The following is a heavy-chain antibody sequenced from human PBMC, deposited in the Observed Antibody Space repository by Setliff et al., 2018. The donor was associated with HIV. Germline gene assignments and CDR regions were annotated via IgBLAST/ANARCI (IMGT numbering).Heavy chain of an antibody. J-gene: IGHJ1*01. Sequence: ASVKVSCKASGYTFTGYYMHWVRQAPGQGLEWMGWINPNSGGTNYAQKFQGRVSMTIDTSTSTAYMGLRSLRPDDTAVYFCARDPSSGIYYDSSGQYFQNWGQGTLVTVSS. D-gene: IGHD3-22*01. CDR1: GYTFTGYY. CDR3: ARDPSSGIYYDSSGQYFQN. CDR2: INPNSGGT. V-gene: IGHV1-2*02.